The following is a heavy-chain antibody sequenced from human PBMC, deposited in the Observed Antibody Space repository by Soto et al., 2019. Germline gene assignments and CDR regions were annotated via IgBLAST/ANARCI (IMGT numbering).Heavy chain of an antibody. CDR3: AIQRAGAYGMDV. CDR1: GYTFSDYG. CDR2: ISTNNGNT. J-gene: IGHJ6*02. D-gene: IGHD3-10*01. V-gene: IGHV1-18*01. Sequence: QVQLVQSGGEVKKPGASVKVSCKASGYTFSDYGISWVRQAPGQRPEYMGWISTNNGNTKHAQNIQGRVTMTTDTSTSTGYMELRSLRPDDTAVYYCAIQRAGAYGMDVWGQGTTVTVSS.